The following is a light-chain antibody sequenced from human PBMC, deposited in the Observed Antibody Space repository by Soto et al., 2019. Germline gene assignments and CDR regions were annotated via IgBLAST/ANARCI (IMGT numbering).Light chain of an antibody. CDR1: ESVSSK. CDR3: QQYNNWPPWT. Sequence: EIVMTQSPATLSVSPGERATLSCRASESVSSKLAWYQQKPGQAPRLLIYGASTRATGIPARFSGSGSGTEFTLTISGRQSEDFAVYYCQQYNNWPPWTFGQGTKVEIK. J-gene: IGKJ1*01. V-gene: IGKV3-15*01. CDR2: GAS.